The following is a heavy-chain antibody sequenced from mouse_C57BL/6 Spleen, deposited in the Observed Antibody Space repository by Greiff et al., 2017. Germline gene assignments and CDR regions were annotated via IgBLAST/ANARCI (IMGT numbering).Heavy chain of an antibody. CDR2: ISSKSSNYAT. CDR3: VTDSSGYVGYAMDY. V-gene: IGHV10-3*01. CDR1: GFTFNTYA. J-gene: IGHJ4*01. D-gene: IGHD3-2*02. Sequence: DVKLVESGGGLVQPKGSLKLSCAASGFTFNTYAMHWVLQAPGKGLEWVARISSKSSNYATYYADLVKDRFTISRDDSQSMLYLQMNNLKTEDTAMYYCVTDSSGYVGYAMDYWGQGTSVTVSS.